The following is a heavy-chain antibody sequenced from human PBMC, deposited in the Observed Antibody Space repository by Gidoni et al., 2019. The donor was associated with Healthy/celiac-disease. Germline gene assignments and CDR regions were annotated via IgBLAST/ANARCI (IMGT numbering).Heavy chain of an antibody. CDR2: MNPNSGNT. V-gene: IGHV1-8*01. D-gene: IGHD6-19*01. J-gene: IGHJ4*02. Sequence: QVQLVQSGAEVQKPGASVTGVCKASGYTVTSYDINWVRQATVQGLELMGWMNPNSGNTDYAQQFQGRVTMTRNTSISTAYMELSSLRSEDTAVYYCARGRSRAVAGAEEGSDYLGQAPLVTVSS. CDR1: GYTVTSYD. CDR3: ARGRSRAVAGAEEGSDY.